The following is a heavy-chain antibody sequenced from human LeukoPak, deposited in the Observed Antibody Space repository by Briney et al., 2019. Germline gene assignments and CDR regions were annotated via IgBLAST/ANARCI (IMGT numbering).Heavy chain of an antibody. CDR1: EFTLSNHY. J-gene: IGHJ4*02. Sequence: GGSLRLSCAASEFTLSNHYMNWVRQAPGKGLEWVSSISSSSSYIYYADSVKGRFTISRDNAKNSLYLQMNSLRAEDTAVYYCARRGLWFGELLASYDYWGQGTLVTVSS. D-gene: IGHD3-10*01. CDR3: ARRGLWFGELLASYDY. CDR2: ISSSSSYI. V-gene: IGHV3-21*01.